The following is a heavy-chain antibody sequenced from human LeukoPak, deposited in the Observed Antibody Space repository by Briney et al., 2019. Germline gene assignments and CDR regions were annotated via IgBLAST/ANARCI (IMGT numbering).Heavy chain of an antibody. V-gene: IGHV3-69-1*01. J-gene: IGHJ4*02. Sequence: PGGSLRLSCAASGFTVSSNYMSWVRQAPGKGLEWVSYISSSSTIYYADSVKGRFTISRDNAKNSLYLQMNSLRAEDTAVYYCARGGSIFGVVITDYWGQGTLVTVSS. CDR2: ISSSSTI. D-gene: IGHD3-3*01. CDR3: ARGGSIFGVVITDY. CDR1: GFTVSSNY.